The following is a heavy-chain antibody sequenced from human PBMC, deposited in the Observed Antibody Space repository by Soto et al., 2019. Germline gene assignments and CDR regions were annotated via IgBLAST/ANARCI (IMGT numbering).Heavy chain of an antibody. V-gene: IGHV5-51*01. CDR2: IYPGDSDT. D-gene: IGHD3-9*01. Sequence: GESLKISCKGSGYSFTSYLIGWVRQMPGKGLEWMGIIYPGDSDTRYSPSFQGQVTISADKSISTAYLQWSSLKASDTAMYYCARQEGRYDILTGYLYYYGMDVWGQGTTVTVSS. J-gene: IGHJ6*02. CDR1: GYSFTSYL. CDR3: ARQEGRYDILTGYLYYYGMDV.